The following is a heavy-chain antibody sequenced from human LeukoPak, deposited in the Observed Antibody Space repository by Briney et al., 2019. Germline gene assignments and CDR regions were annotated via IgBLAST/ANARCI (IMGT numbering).Heavy chain of an antibody. CDR2: IIPIFCIA. Sequence: GASVKVSCKASGGTFSSYAISGVRQAPGQGLEWMGRIIPIFCIANYAQKFQGRVTITADKSTSTAYMELSSLRSEDTAVYDCAGAGSGSGYPLDYWGQGTLVTVSS. J-gene: IGHJ4*02. V-gene: IGHV1-69*04. CDR1: GGTFSSYA. CDR3: AGAGSGSGYPLDY. D-gene: IGHD3-3*01.